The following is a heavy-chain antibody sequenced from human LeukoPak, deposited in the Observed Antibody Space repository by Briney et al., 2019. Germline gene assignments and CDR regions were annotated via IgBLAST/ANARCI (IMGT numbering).Heavy chain of an antibody. V-gene: IGHV3-15*01. CDR1: GFTFSNAW. J-gene: IGHJ4*02. CDR2: IKSKTDGGTT. Sequence: GSLRLSCAASGFTFSNAWMSWVRQAPGKGLEWVGRIKSKTDGGTTDYAAPVKGRFTISRDDSKNTLYLQMNSLKTEDTAVYYCTTDPDRDVVVPADISYGYWGQGTLVTVSS. D-gene: IGHD2-2*02. CDR3: TTDPDRDVVVPADISYGY.